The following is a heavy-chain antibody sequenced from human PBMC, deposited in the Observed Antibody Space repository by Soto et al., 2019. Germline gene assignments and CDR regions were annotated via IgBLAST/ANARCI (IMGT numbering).Heavy chain of an antibody. CDR2: MNPNSGNT. V-gene: IGHV1-8*01. CDR1: GYTFTSYD. Sequence: QVQLVQSGAEVKKPGASVKVSCKASGYTFTSYDINWVRQATGQGLEWMGWMNPNSGNTGYAQKFQGRVTMTRNTSISTAYMELSSLRSEDTAVYYCARDRYIVVVPAAHNWFDPWGQGTLVTVSS. D-gene: IGHD2-2*01. J-gene: IGHJ5*02. CDR3: ARDRYIVVVPAAHNWFDP.